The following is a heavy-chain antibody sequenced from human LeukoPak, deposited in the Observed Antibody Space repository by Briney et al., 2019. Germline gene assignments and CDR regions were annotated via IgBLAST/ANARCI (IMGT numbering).Heavy chain of an antibody. CDR2: IIPILGIA. V-gene: IGHV1-69*04. CDR1: GGTFSSYA. Sequence: SVKVSFKASGGTFSSYAISWVRQAPGQGLEWMGRIIPILGIANYAQKFQGRVTITADKSTSTAYMELSSLRSEDTAVYYCARENYYGMDVWGQGTTVTVSS. J-gene: IGHJ6*02. CDR3: ARENYYGMDV.